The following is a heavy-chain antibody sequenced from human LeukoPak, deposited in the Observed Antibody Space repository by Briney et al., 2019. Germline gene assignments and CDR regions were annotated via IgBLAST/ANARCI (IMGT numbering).Heavy chain of an antibody. CDR2: INHSGST. CDR3: ARGRSYDYVWGSYRYQNWFDP. V-gene: IGHV4-34*01. CDR1: GGSFSGYY. J-gene: IGHJ5*02. D-gene: IGHD3-16*02. Sequence: PETLSLTCAVYGGSFSGYYWSWIRQPPGKGLEWIGEINHSGSTNYNPSLKSRVTISVDTSKNQFSLKLSSVTAADTAVYYCARGRSYDYVWGSYRYQNWFDPWGQGTLVTVSS.